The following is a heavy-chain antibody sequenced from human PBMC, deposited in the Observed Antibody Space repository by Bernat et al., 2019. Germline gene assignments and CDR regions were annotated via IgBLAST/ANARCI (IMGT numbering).Heavy chain of an antibody. D-gene: IGHD3-22*01. Sequence: QVQLVQSGAEVKKPGSSVKVSCKASGGTFSSYAISWVRQAPGQGLEWMGGIIPIFGTANYAQKFQGRVTITADESTGTAYMELSSLRSEDTAVYYCARGDIITMIVVVTSGAFDIWGQGTMVTVSS. J-gene: IGHJ3*02. CDR2: IIPIFGTA. CDR1: GGTFSSYA. V-gene: IGHV1-69*01. CDR3: ARGDIITMIVVVTSGAFDI.